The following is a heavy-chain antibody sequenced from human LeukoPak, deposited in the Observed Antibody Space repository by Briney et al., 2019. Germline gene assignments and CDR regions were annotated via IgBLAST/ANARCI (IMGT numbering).Heavy chain of an antibody. CDR3: ARDMAPSGGTKDY. V-gene: IGHV1-2*02. CDR1: GYTFTDYY. Sequence: ASVKVSCKASGYTFTDYYIHWVRQAPGQGLEWMGWINSYSGGTNYAEKFEGRVTMTRDTSIITAYMELSRLRSDDTAVYYCARDMAPSGGTKDYWGQGTLVTVSS. D-gene: IGHD2-15*01. CDR2: INSYSGGT. J-gene: IGHJ4*02.